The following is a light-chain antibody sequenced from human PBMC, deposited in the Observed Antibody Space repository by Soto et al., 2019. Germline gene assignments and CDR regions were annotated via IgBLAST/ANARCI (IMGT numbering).Light chain of an antibody. CDR1: QTVNTY. J-gene: IGKJ1*01. CDR3: QQGYSNPWT. V-gene: IGKV1-39*01. Sequence: DIQMTQFPSSLSASIGDRVTITCRASQTVNTYLHWYQQKPGKAPKLLIYAASNLQSGVPSRFSGSGSGTNFTLSLNSLQPEDFATYYCQQGYSNPWTFGQGTKVEIK. CDR2: AAS.